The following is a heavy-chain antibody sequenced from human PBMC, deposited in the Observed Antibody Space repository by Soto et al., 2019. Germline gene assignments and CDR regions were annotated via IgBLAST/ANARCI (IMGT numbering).Heavy chain of an antibody. D-gene: IGHD3-16*01. CDR1: GFTFSNYW. V-gene: IGHV3-7*01. CDR2: IKEDGTTN. J-gene: IGHJ4*02. Sequence: EVQLVESGGGLVQPGGSLRLSCAASGFTFSNYWMHWVRQAPGKGLEWVANIKEDGTTNYYVDSVKGRFTISRHNTKNSLYLQMSSLRADDTAVYYCARALGGAAAVWGQGTLVTVSS. CDR3: ARALGGAAAV.